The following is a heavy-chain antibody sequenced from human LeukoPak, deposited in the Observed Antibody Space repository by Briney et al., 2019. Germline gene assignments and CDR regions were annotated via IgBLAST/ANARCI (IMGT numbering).Heavy chain of an antibody. CDR1: GGSFSGYY. Sequence: PSETLSLTCAVYGGSFSGYYWSWIRQPPGKGLEWIGEINHSGSTNYNPSLKSRVTISVDTSKNQFSLKLSSVTAADTAVYYCASNLYDFWGGYYTLDYWGQGTLVTVSS. J-gene: IGHJ4*02. CDR3: ASNLYDFWGGYYTLDY. V-gene: IGHV4-34*01. D-gene: IGHD3-3*01. CDR2: INHSGST.